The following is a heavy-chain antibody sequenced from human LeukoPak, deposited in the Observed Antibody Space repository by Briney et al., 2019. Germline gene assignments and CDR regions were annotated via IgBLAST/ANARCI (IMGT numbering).Heavy chain of an antibody. CDR2: IYYSGST. CDR3: ARLGYCSSASCGPLDY. J-gene: IGHJ4*02. Sequence: PSETLSLTCTVSGGSISSSSYYWGWIRQPPGKGLEWIGSIYYSGSTYYNPSLKSRVTISVDTSKNQFSLKLSSVTAADTAVYYCARLGYCSSASCGPLDYWGQGTLVTVSS. V-gene: IGHV4-39*01. CDR1: GGSISSSSYY. D-gene: IGHD2-2*01.